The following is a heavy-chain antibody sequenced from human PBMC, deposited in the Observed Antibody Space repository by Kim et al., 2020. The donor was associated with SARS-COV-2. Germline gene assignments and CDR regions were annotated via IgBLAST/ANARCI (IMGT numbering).Heavy chain of an antibody. D-gene: IGHD3-16*02. CDR1: GFTFSSYS. J-gene: IGHJ4*02. CDR2: ISSSSSYI. CDR3: ARDFYDYVWGSYRQTSPNDY. Sequence: GGSLRLSCAASGFTFSSYSMNWVRQAPGKGLEWVSSISSSSSYIYYADSVKGRFTISRDNAKNSLYLQMNSLRAEDTAGYYCARDFYDYVWGSYRQTSPNDYWGQGTLVTVSS. V-gene: IGHV3-21*01.